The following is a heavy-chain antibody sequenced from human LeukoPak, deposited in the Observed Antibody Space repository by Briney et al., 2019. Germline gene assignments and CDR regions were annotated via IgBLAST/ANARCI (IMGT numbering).Heavy chain of an antibody. D-gene: IGHD2-15*01. Sequence: PSETLSLTCAVSGGSISSGGYSWSWIRQPPGKGLEWIGYIYHGGSTYYNPSLKSRVTISVDRSKNQFSLKLSSVTAADTAVYYYARSTDYFSGTAAGGFDYWGQGTLVTVSS. V-gene: IGHV4-30-2*01. CDR2: IYHGGST. CDR1: GGSISSGGYS. CDR3: ARSTDYFSGTAAGGFDY. J-gene: IGHJ4*02.